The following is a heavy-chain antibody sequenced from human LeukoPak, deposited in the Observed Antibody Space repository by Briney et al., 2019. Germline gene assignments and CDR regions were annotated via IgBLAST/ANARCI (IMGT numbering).Heavy chain of an antibody. D-gene: IGHD3-16*01. J-gene: IGHJ4*02. V-gene: IGHV1-2*02. Sequence: ASVTVSCKASGYSFTGYFLHWVRQGPGPGLEGMGWINSNSGATHYAQKFRGRVTMTRDTSISTAYMELSRLKSDDTAVYYCARDSFGHDNDFDYWGQGTLVTVSS. CDR2: INSNSGAT. CDR1: GYSFTGYF. CDR3: ARDSFGHDNDFDY.